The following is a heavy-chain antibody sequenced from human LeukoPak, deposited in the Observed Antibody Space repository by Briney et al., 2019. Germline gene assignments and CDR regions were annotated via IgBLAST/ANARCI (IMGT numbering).Heavy chain of an antibody. CDR2: TYYRSKWNN. J-gene: IGHJ4*02. CDR3: ARYSGLGVPDY. D-gene: IGHD2-21*01. V-gene: IGHV6-1*01. Sequence: SQTLSLTCAISGDSVSSKSAAWNWIGQSPSRGLEWLGRTYYRSKWNNDYAVSVRGRITINPDTSKNQFSLLLNSVTPEDTAVYYCARYSGLGVPDYWGQGTLVTVSS. CDR1: GDSVSSKSAA.